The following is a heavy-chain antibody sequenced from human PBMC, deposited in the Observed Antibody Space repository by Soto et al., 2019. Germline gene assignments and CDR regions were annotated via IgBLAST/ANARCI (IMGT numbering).Heavy chain of an antibody. CDR2: INPNDGGT. D-gene: IGHD3-16*01. J-gene: IGHJ4*02. CDR1: GYTVTTHH. CDR3: ARVAYQSLDN. Sequence: QVQLVQSGAEVKKPGASVKVSCKASGYTVTTHHVHWVRQAPGQGLEWVGIINPNDGGTLYAQKFQGRVTMTRDTSMSTVYVELSSLASEDTAVYYCARVAYQSLDNWGQGTLVTVSS. V-gene: IGHV1-46*01.